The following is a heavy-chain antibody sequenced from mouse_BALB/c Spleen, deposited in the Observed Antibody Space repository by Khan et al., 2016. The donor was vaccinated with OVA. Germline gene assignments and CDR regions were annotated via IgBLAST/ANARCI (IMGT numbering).Heavy chain of an antibody. V-gene: IGHV1-62-2*01. CDR3: ARHGSYGNLFDY. CDR2: FYPGTGSI. CDR1: GYMFTEYI. D-gene: IGHD2-1*01. J-gene: IGHJ2*01. Sequence: VQLQESGAELVKPGASVKLSCKASGYMFTEYIIHWVKQRPGQGLEWIGWFYPGTGSIKNNEKFKDKATLTADKSSSTVYMELSRLTSEDSAVYCCARHGSYGNLFDYWGQGTTLTVSS.